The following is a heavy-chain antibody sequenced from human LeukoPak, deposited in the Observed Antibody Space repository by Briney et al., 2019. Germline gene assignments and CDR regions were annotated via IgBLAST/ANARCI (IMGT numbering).Heavy chain of an antibody. V-gene: IGHV3-73*01. J-gene: IGHJ4*02. CDR3: TRDLYGSGSYYNYFDY. Sequence: GGSLRLPCAASGXTFSGSAMHWVRQASGKGLEWVGRIRSKANSYATAYAASVKGRFTISRDDSKNTAYLQMNSLKTEDTAVYYCTRDLYGSGSYYNYFDYWGQGTLVTVSS. CDR1: GXTFSGSA. CDR2: IRSKANSYAT. D-gene: IGHD3-10*01.